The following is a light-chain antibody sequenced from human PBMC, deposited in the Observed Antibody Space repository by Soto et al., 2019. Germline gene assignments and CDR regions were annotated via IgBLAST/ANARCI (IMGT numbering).Light chain of an antibody. Sequence: QSVLTQPASVSGSPGQSITISCTGTSSDVGSYNLVSWYQQHPVKAPKLMIYEGSKRPSGVSNRFSGSKSGNTASLTISGLQAEDEADYYCCSYAGSSTGVFGGGTQLTVL. J-gene: IGLJ3*02. CDR1: SSDVGSYNL. CDR3: CSYAGSSTGV. V-gene: IGLV2-23*01. CDR2: EGS.